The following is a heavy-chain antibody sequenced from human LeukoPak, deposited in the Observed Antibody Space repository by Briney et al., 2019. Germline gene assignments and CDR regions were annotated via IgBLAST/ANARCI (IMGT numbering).Heavy chain of an antibody. CDR2: IRQDGSEE. CDR1: GFTFSSSW. CDR3: ARDRTGAGLDY. V-gene: IGHV3-7*03. D-gene: IGHD1-14*01. J-gene: IGHJ4*02. Sequence: TGGSLRLSCAASGFTFSSSWMSWVRQAPGKGLEWVANIRQDGSEEYFADSVKGRFTISRDNAKNSLFLQVNSLRGEDTAVYYCARDRTGAGLDYWGQGTLVTVSS.